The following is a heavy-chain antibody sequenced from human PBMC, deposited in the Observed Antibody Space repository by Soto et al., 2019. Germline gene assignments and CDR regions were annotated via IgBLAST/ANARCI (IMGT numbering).Heavy chain of an antibody. CDR2: ISGSGGST. CDR3: ARSSGWYSDGMDV. Sequence: PGGSLRLSCAASGFTFSSYAMSWVRQAPGKGLEWVSAISGSGGSTYYADSVKGRFTISRDNSKNTLYLQMNSLRAEDTAVYYCARSSGWYSDGMDVWGQGTTVTVSS. CDR1: GFTFSSYA. D-gene: IGHD6-19*01. V-gene: IGHV3-23*01. J-gene: IGHJ6*02.